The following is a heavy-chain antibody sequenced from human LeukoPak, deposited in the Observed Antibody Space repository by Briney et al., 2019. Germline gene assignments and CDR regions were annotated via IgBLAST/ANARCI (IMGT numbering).Heavy chain of an antibody. CDR1: GYSFTTYW. V-gene: IGHV5-51*01. D-gene: IGHD4-17*01. Sequence: GESLKISCKGSGYSFTTYWIGWVRQMPGKGLEWMGIIYPGDSDARYSPSFQGQVTFSADKSISTAYLQWSSLKASDTAMYYCATWGSTLGDYVGSYFDYWGQGTLVTASS. CDR3: ATWGSTLGDYVGSYFDY. J-gene: IGHJ4*02. CDR2: IYPGDSDA.